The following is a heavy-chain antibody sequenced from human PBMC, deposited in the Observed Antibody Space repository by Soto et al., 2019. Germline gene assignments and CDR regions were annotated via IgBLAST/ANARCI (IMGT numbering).Heavy chain of an antibody. CDR3: ARAGHNSRNCSSTSCYEIGGDY. J-gene: IGHJ4*02. V-gene: IGHV4-34*01. CDR1: GGSFSGYY. D-gene: IGHD2-2*01. Sequence: QVQLQQWGAGLLKPSETLSLTCAVYGGSFSGYYWSWIRQPPGKGLEWIGEINHSGSTNYNPSLKSRVTISVDTSKNQCSLKLSSVTAADTAVYYCARAGHNSRNCSSTSCYEIGGDYWGQGTLVTVSS. CDR2: INHSGST.